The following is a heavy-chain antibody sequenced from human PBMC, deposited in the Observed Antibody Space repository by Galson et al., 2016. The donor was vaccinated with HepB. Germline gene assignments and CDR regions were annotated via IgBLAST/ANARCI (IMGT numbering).Heavy chain of an antibody. CDR1: RFTFSGYA. J-gene: IGHJ3*02. Sequence: SLRLSCAASRFTFSGYAMSWVRQAPGKGLEWISAISGIGHRTYSADSVKGRFSISRDNSKNTVYLQMNSLRAEDTAVYYCAKATDDYGEDAFDIWGQGTMVTVSS. CDR3: AKATDDYGEDAFDI. V-gene: IGHV3-23*01. D-gene: IGHD4-17*01. CDR2: ISGIGHRT.